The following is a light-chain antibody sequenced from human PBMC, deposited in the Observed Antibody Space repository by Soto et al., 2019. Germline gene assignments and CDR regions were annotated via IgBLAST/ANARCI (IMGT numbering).Light chain of an antibody. Sequence: QSALTQPASVSGSPGQSITISCTGTSSDVGGYNYVSWYQQHPDKAPKLMIYEVSNRPSGVSNRFSGSKSGNTASLTISGLQAEDEADYYFTSYRLSSPPHVFGTGTKLTVL. CDR1: SSDVGGYNY. CDR2: EVS. V-gene: IGLV2-14*01. CDR3: TSYRLSSPPHV. J-gene: IGLJ1*01.